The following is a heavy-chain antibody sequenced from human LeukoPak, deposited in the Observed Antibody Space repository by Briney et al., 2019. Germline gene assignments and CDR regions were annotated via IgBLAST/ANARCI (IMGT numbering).Heavy chain of an antibody. J-gene: IGHJ5*02. D-gene: IGHD3-10*01. V-gene: IGHV4-59*08. CDR3: ARHANYYGSGSYLNWFDP. CDR2: ISYSGST. CDR1: GGSISSFY. Sequence: KTSETLSLTCTVSGGSISSFYWSWIRQPPGKGLEWIGYISYSGSTNYNPSLKSRVTISLDTSKNQFSLKLSSVTAADMAVYYCARHANYYGSGSYLNWFDPWGQGTLVTVSS.